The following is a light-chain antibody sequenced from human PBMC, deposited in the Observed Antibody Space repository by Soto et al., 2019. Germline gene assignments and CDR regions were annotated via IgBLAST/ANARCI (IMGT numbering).Light chain of an antibody. V-gene: IGKV3-11*01. Sequence: EIVLTQSPATLSLSPGERAILSCRASQSVSSYLAWYQQKPGQAPRLLIYDASNRATGIPARFSGSGSGTDFTLTISSLEPEDFAVYYCQQRSNWSTFGQGTKLEIK. J-gene: IGKJ2*01. CDR3: QQRSNWST. CDR1: QSVSSY. CDR2: DAS.